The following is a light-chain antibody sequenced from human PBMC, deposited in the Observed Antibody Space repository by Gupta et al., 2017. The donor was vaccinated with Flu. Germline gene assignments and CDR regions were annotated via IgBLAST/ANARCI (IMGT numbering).Light chain of an antibody. Sequence: SYELTQPPSVSVSPRQTARITCSGDALPKQYAYWYQQKTGQAPVLVIYKDSERPSGIPERFSGSSSGTTVTLTISGVQAEDEADYYCQSADSSGTYLAVFGGGTQLTVL. CDR3: QSADSSGTYLAV. J-gene: IGLJ7*01. CDR2: KDS. V-gene: IGLV3-25*02. CDR1: ALPKQY.